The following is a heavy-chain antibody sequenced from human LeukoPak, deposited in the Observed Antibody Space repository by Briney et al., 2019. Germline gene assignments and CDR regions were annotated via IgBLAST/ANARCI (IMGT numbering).Heavy chain of an antibody. Sequence: RGSLRLSCAASGFTFSDYYMSWLRQAPGKGLEWVSYISSSGSTIYYADSVKGRFTISRDNAKNSLYLQMNSLRAEDTAVYYCARDWVKTIVVVTAIQRSEYFQHWGQGTLVTVSS. CDR2: ISSSGSTI. CDR1: GFTFSDYY. J-gene: IGHJ1*01. D-gene: IGHD2-21*02. V-gene: IGHV3-11*04. CDR3: ARDWVKTIVVVTAIQRSEYFQH.